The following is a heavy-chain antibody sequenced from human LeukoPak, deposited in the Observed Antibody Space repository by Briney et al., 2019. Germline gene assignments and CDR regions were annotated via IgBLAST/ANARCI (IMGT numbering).Heavy chain of an antibody. V-gene: IGHV3-23*01. J-gene: IGHJ4*02. CDR2: ISGSGGST. Sequence: GGSLRLSCAASGVTFSSYAMGWVRQFPGKGLEWVSAISGSGGSTYYADSVKGRFTISRDNSKNTLHLQMNSLGAEDTAVYYCAKGPLIEVTGTTWDYWGQGTLVTVSS. CDR3: AKGPLIEVTGTTWDY. CDR1: GVTFSSYA. D-gene: IGHD6-19*01.